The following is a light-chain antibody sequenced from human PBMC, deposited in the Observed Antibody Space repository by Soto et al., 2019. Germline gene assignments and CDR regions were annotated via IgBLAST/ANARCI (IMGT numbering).Light chain of an antibody. Sequence: DIVMTQSPDSLAVSLGERANINCKSSQSVLHSSNNENYLAWYQQKAGQPPKLLIYWASTRESGVPDRFSGSGSGTDFTLTISSLQAEDVAVYYCQQHFSNPTFGQGTRLEIK. CDR1: QSVLHSSNNENY. J-gene: IGKJ5*01. CDR2: WAS. V-gene: IGKV4-1*01. CDR3: QQHFSNPT.